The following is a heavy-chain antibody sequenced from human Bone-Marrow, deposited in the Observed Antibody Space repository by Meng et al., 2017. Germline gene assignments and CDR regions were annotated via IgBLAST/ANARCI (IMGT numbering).Heavy chain of an antibody. CDR2: IGGSGGGI. CDR3: AKETNAFDI. CDR1: GFTFSRHA. D-gene: IGHD4-11*01. Sequence: GESLKISCAASGFTFSRHAMNWVRQAPGKGLEWVSVIGGSGGGIHYADSVKGRFTISRDNSKNTLYLQINSLRGEDTAVYYCAKETNAFDIWGQGRMVTVSS. J-gene: IGHJ3*02. V-gene: IGHV3-23*01.